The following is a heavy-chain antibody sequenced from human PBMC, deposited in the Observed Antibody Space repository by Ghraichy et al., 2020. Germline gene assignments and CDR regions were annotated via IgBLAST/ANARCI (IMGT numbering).Heavy chain of an antibody. CDR2: ISSTSNTI. V-gene: IGHV3-11*04. CDR3: ARGRNDY. CDR1: GFTFSDSY. J-gene: IGHJ4*02. Sequence: GGSLRLSCAASGFTFSDSYMTWIRQAPGKGLEWISYISSTSNTIHYADSVEGRFTISRDNAKNSLYLQMNSLRVEDTAVYYCARGRNDYWGQGTLVTVSS. D-gene: IGHD1-1*01.